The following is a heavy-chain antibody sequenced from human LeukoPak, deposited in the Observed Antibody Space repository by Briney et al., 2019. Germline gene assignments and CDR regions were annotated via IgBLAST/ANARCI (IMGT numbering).Heavy chain of an antibody. V-gene: IGHV3-23*01. D-gene: IGHD3-3*01. CDR1: GFTFSSYA. CDR3: AKYRYDFWSGLGN. Sequence: GGSLRHSCAASGFTFSSYAMSWVRQAPGKGLEWVSAISGSGGSTYYADSVKGRFTISRDNSKNTLYLQMNSLRAEDTAVYYCAKYRYDFWSGLGNWGQGTLVTVSS. CDR2: ISGSGGST. J-gene: IGHJ4*02.